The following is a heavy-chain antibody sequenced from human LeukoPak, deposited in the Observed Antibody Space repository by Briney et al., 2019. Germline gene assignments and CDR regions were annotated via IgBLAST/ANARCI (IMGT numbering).Heavy chain of an antibody. CDR2: IYYSGST. D-gene: IGHD4-17*01. Sequence: PSQTLSLTCTVSGGPISSGGYYWSWIRQHPGKGLEWIGYIYYSGSTYYNPSLKSRVTISVDTSKNQFSLKLSSVTAADTAVYYCARERATVTARYFDYWGQGTLVTVSS. CDR3: ARERATVTARYFDY. J-gene: IGHJ4*02. CDR1: GGPISSGGYY. V-gene: IGHV4-31*03.